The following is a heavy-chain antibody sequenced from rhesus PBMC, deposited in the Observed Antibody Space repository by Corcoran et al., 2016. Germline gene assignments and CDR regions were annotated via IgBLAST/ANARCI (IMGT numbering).Heavy chain of an antibody. J-gene: IGHJ4*01. D-gene: IGHD1-32*01. CDR3: TRGRPGMGDYFDY. Sequence: QLQLQESGPGLVKPSETLSLTCAVSGGSISSNYWNWIRQSPGKGLEWIGRISGSGGSTDYNPSRKSRVTISTDTSKNQFSLRLNSGTAADTAMYYCTRGRPGMGDYFDYGGQGVLVTGSS. V-gene: IGHV4-173*01. CDR1: GGSISSNY. CDR2: ISGSGGST.